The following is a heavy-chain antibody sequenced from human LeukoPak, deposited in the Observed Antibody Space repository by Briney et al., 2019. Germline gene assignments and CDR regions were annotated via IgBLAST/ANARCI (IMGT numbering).Heavy chain of an antibody. D-gene: IGHD3-3*01. CDR3: ARGFWEAYFDY. CDR2: IYYSGST. J-gene: IGHJ4*02. CDR1: GGSISSYY. Sequence: SETLSLTCTVSGGSISSYYWSWIRQPPGKGLEWIGYIYYSGSTNYNPSLKSRVTISVDTSKNQFSLKLSSVTAADTAVYHCARGFWEAYFDYWGQGTLVTVSS. V-gene: IGHV4-59*01.